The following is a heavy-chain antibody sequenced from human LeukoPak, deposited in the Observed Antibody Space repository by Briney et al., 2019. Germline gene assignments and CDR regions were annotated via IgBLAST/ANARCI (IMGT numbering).Heavy chain of an antibody. D-gene: IGHD3-3*01. CDR1: GFTFSSYA. J-gene: IGHJ4*02. Sequence: PGGSLRLSCAASGFTFSSYAMSWVRQAPGKGLEWVSAISGSGGSTYYADSVKGRFTISRDNSKNTLYLQMNSPRAEDTAVYYCAKGGVRFLEWFAFDYWGQGTLVTVSS. CDR2: ISGSGGST. CDR3: AKGGVRFLEWFAFDY. V-gene: IGHV3-23*01.